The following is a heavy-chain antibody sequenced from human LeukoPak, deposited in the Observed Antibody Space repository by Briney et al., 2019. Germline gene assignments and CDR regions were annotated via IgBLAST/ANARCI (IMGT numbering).Heavy chain of an antibody. CDR3: ARVTYYFDY. CDR2: IYYSGST. CDR1: GGSVSSGSYS. Sequence: SETLSLTCTVSGGSVSSGSYSWSWIRKPPGKGLEWIGYIYYSGSTNYNPSLKSRVTISEDTSKNQFSLKLSSVTAADAAVYYCARVTYYFDYWGQGTLVTVSS. V-gene: IGHV4-61*01. J-gene: IGHJ4*02.